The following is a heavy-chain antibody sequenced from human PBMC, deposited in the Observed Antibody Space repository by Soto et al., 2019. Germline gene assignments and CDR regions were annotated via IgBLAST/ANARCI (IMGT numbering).Heavy chain of an antibody. CDR2: IYYSGST. CDR3: ARRYGDYFDY. CDR1: GGSISSYY. V-gene: IGHV4-59*08. J-gene: IGHJ4*02. Sequence: SETLSLTCTVSGGSISSYYWSWIRQPPGKGLEWIGYIYYSGSTNYNPSLKSRVTVSVDTSKNQFSLKLSSVTAADTAVYYCARRYGDYFDYWGQGTLVTVSS. D-gene: IGHD4-17*01.